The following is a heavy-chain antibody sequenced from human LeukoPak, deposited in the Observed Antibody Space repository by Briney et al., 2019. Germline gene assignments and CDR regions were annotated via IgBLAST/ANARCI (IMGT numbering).Heavy chain of an antibody. V-gene: IGHV4-34*01. CDR3: ARSGDGYNYGDY. CDR2: INHSGST. CDR1: GGSFSGYY. J-gene: IGHJ4*02. Sequence: PSETLSLTCAVYGGSFSGYYWSWIRQPPGKGLEWIGEINHSGSTNYNPSLKSRVTISVDTSKNQFSLKLSSVTAADTAMYYCARSGDGYNYGDYRGQGTLVTVSS. D-gene: IGHD5-24*01.